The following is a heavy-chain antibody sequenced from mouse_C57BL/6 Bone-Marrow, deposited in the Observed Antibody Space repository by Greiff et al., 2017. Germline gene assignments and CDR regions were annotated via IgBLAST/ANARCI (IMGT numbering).Heavy chain of an antibody. V-gene: IGHV1-53*01. Sequence: QVQLQQPGTELVKPGASVKLSCKASGYTFTSYWMHWVKQRPGQGLEWIGNINPSNGGTNYNEKFKSKATLTVDKSPSTAYMQLSSLTSEDSAVYYCARSPYYYGSSYAMDYWGQGTSVTVSS. CDR3: ARSPYYYGSSYAMDY. D-gene: IGHD1-1*01. J-gene: IGHJ4*01. CDR1: GYTFTSYW. CDR2: INPSNGGT.